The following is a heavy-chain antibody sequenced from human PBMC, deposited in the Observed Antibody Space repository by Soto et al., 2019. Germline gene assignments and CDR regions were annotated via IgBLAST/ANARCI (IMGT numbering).Heavy chain of an antibody. CDR3: RGFDYYDSSGFDAFDI. Sequence: SETLSLTCAVSGGSISSSNWWSWVRQPPGKGLEWIGEIYHSGSTNYNPSLKSRVTISVDKSKNQFSLKLSSVTAADTAVYYCRGFDYYDSSGFDAFDIWGQGTMVTLSS. CDR1: GGSISSSNW. D-gene: IGHD3-22*01. V-gene: IGHV4-4*02. J-gene: IGHJ3*02. CDR2: IYHSGST.